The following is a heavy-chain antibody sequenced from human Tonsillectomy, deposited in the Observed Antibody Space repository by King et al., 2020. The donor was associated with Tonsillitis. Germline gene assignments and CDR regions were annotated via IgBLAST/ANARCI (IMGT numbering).Heavy chain of an antibody. CDR3: AGYDSTGAGAFDI. CDR2: IYPGDSET. Sequence: DVQLVESGAEVKKPGESLKISCKGSGYSFTRYWIVWVRQMPGKGLEWMGIIYPGDSETRYSPSFQGQVTSSADKSISTAFLQWSSLKASDSAIYYCAGYDSTGAGAFDIWGQGTMVTVSS. CDR1: GYSFTRYW. D-gene: IGHD3-22*01. J-gene: IGHJ3*02. V-gene: IGHV5-51*01.